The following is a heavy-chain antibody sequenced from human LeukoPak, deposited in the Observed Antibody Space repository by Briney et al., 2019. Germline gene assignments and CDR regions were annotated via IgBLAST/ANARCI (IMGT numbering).Heavy chain of an antibody. D-gene: IGHD3-10*01. J-gene: IGHJ4*02. Sequence: GGSLRLSCAASGFTFSSYAMSWVRQAPGKGLEWVSAISGSGGSTYYADSVKGRFTISRDNSKNTLYLQMNSLRAEDTAVYYCAKLAKYFYGSETYYFFEHWGQGTPVTASS. CDR2: ISGSGGST. V-gene: IGHV3-23*01. CDR3: AKLAKYFYGSETYYFFEH. CDR1: GFTFSSYA.